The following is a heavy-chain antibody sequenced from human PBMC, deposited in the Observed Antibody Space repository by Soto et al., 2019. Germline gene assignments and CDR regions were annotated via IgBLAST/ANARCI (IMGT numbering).Heavy chain of an antibody. D-gene: IGHD3-10*01. Sequence: PGGSLRLSCAASGFSFSISPMHWVRQAPGKGLEWIGSIYHSGSTYYNTSLKSRVTISKDTPKNQFSLRLTSVTAADTAMYYCAKKGYYASGRINLFDSWGQGTLVTVSS. V-gene: IGHV4-38-2*01. CDR1: GFSFSISP. CDR2: IYHSGST. J-gene: IGHJ4*02. CDR3: AKKGYYASGRINLFDS.